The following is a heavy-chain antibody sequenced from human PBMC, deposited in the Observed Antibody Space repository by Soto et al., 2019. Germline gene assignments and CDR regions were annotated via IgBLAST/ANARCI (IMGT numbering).Heavy chain of an antibody. CDR1: GYTFTSYA. D-gene: IGHD6-13*01. CDR3: ARPLGPYSRSKRVWFGP. J-gene: IGHJ5*02. V-gene: IGHV1-3*01. CDR2: INAGNGNT. Sequence: SVKVSCKASGYTFTSYAMHWVRKAPGQRLEWMGWINAGNGNTKYSQKFQGRVTITRDTSASTAYMELSSLRSEDRAVYYCARPLGPYSRSKRVWFGPWGQGALVTVST.